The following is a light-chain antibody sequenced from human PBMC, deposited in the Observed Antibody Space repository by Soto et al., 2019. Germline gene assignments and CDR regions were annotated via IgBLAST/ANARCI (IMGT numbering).Light chain of an antibody. Sequence: EIMMTQSPAALSVSPGERATLSCRASQSVSSNLAWYQQKPGQTPRLLIYGASTRATGIPARFSGSGSGTEFTLTISSLQSEDFAVYYCQQYNKWPWMLVQGTKVEIK. V-gene: IGKV3-15*01. CDR2: GAS. CDR1: QSVSSN. J-gene: IGKJ1*01. CDR3: QQYNKWPWM.